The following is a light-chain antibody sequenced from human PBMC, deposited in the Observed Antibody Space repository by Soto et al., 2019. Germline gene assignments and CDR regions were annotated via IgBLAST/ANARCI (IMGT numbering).Light chain of an antibody. J-gene: IGKJ4*01. CDR2: AAS. Sequence: DIQMTQSPSSVSASVGDRVTITCRASQAIDSWLAWYQQKPGEAPKLLIYAASSLHTGVPSRFSGSGFGTDFTLTISSLQPEDFATYFCQETYSSLTFGGGTKVDI. CDR3: QETYSSLT. V-gene: IGKV1-12*01. CDR1: QAIDSW.